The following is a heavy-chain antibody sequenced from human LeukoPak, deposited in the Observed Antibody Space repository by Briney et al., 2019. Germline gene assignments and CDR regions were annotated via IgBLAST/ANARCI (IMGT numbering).Heavy chain of an antibody. V-gene: IGHV4-39*07. J-gene: IGHJ3*02. D-gene: IGHD5-18*01. CDR3: ARVRDTAMVRGAFDI. CDR1: GGSISSSIYY. CDR2: VFYNGAT. Sequence: PSETLSLTCIVSGGSISSSIYYWAWVRQPPGKGLEWIGTVFYNGATQYSPSLRSRVTISIDTSTNQFSLKLSSVTAADTAVYYCARVRDTAMVRGAFDIWGQGTMVTVSS.